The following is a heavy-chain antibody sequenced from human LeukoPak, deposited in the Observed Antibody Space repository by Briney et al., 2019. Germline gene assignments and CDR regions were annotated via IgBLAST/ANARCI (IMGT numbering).Heavy chain of an antibody. V-gene: IGHV3-7*01. CDR2: INQDGGTE. Sequence: GGSLRLSCAASGFTFSTYWMSWVRQAPGKGLEWVANINQDGGTEYYVDPVKGRFTISRDNARNSLYLQMNSLRADDTGIYYCAREQRWSFDSWGQGTLVTVSS. J-gene: IGHJ4*02. CDR1: GFTFSTYW. CDR3: AREQRWSFDS. D-gene: IGHD4-23*01.